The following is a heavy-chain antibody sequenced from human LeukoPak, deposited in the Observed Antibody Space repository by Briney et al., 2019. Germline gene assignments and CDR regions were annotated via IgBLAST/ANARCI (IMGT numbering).Heavy chain of an antibody. D-gene: IGHD6-19*01. V-gene: IGHV1-18*01. CDR3: ARDRGIAVAASGEDWFDP. J-gene: IGHJ5*02. CDR1: GYTFTSYG. CDR2: ISAYNGNT. Sequence: ASVKVSCKASGYTFTSYGISWVRQAPGQGLEWMGWISAYNGNTNYAQKLQGRVTITRDTSASTAYMELSSLRSEDTAVYYCARDRGIAVAASGEDWFDPWGQGTLVTVSS.